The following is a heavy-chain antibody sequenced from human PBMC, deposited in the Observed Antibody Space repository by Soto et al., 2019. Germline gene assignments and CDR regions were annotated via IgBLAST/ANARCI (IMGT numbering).Heavy chain of an antibody. V-gene: IGHV3-74*01. CDR1: GFTFSYYW. CDR2: IHSDGSST. D-gene: IGHD1-26*01. Sequence: TGGSLRLSCAASGFTFSYYWMHWVRQAPGMGLVWVSRIHSDGSSTTYADSVKGRFTISRDNARNTLYLQMNGLRAEDTAVYYCARGDRGAFDLWGQGTVVTVSS. J-gene: IGHJ3*01. CDR3: ARGDRGAFDL.